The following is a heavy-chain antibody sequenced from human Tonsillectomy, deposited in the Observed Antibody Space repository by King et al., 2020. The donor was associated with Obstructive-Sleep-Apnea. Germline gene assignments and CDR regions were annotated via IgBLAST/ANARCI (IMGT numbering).Heavy chain of an antibody. CDR2: IKQDGSEK. Sequence: VQLVQSGGGLVQPGGSLRLSCAASGFTFSSYWMRWVRQAPGKGLEWVANIKQDGSEKYYVDSVKGRFTISRDNAKNSLYLQMNSLRAEDTAVYYCARVGCCSGGSWDYWGQGTLVTVSA. CDR3: ARVGCCSGGSWDY. CDR1: GFTFSSYW. D-gene: IGHD2-15*01. J-gene: IGHJ4*02. V-gene: IGHV3-7*01.